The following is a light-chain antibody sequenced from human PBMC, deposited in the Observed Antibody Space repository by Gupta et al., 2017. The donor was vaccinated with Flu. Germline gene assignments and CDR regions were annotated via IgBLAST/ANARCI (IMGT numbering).Light chain of an antibody. CDR3: QQYDSAPPWT. V-gene: IGKV4-1*01. CDR1: QSVLYSSNNKNY. J-gene: IGKJ1*01. CDR2: WAS. Sequence: LGERATINCKSSQSVLYSSNNKNYLAWYQQKPGQPPKLLIYWASTRESGVPDRFSGSGSGTDFTLTISSLQAEDVAVYYCQQYDSAPPWTFGQGTKVEIK.